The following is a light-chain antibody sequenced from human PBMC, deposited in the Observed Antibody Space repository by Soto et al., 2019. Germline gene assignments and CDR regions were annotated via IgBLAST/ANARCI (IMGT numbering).Light chain of an antibody. J-gene: IGKJ4*01. CDR3: QHRSNWPLT. V-gene: IGKV3-11*01. CDR1: QSVSSY. CDR2: DAS. Sequence: EIVLTQSPATLSLSPGERATLSCRASQSVSSYLAWYQQKPGKAPRLLIYDASNRAAGIPARFSGSGSGTDFTLTISGLEPEDFAVYYCQHRSNWPLTFGGGTKVEIK.